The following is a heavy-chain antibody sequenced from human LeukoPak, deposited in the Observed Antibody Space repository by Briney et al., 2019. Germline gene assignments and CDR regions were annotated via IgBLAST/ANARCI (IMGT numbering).Heavy chain of an antibody. CDR2: ISYDGSNK. J-gene: IGHJ4*02. Sequence: GSSLRLSCASSGFSFSIYAMDWVRQAPGQGLEGVAVISYDGSNKYYADSVKGRFTISRDNSKNTLYLQMNSLRAEDTAVYYCARDPYDILTGSKGYFDYWGQGNLVTVSS. D-gene: IGHD3-9*01. CDR1: GFSFSIYA. V-gene: IGHV3-30*04. CDR3: ARDPYDILTGSKGYFDY.